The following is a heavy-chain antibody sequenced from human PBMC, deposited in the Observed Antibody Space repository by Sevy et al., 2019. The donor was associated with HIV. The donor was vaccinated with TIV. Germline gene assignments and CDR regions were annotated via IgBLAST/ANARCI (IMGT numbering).Heavy chain of an antibody. J-gene: IGHJ5*02. CDR1: AYNLIGYY. V-gene: IGHV1-2*06. CDR2: INPTSGGT. D-gene: IGHD6-19*01. Sequence: ASVKVSCKASAYNLIGYYIHWVRQAPGQGLEWIGRINPTSGGTKYAHKFQGRVTVTIDMSVSTAYMELTRLTSDDTAIYDCAGQTSGWYDWFDPWGPGTLVTVSS. CDR3: AGQTSGWYDWFDP.